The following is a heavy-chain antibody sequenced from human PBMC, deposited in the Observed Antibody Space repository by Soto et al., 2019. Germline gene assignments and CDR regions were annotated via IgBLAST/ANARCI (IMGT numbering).Heavy chain of an antibody. CDR3: ATAGSYRSDH. CDR2: INPDATTI. D-gene: IGHD3-10*01. J-gene: IGHJ4*02. V-gene: IGHV3-74*01. Sequence: LRLSCATSGFTFSNYWIHWVRQAPGEGLVWVSRINPDATTINYADSVKGRFTVSRDNAKNTLYLQMNSLRAEDTAVYYCATAGSYRSDHWGQGTLVTVSS. CDR1: GFTFSNYW.